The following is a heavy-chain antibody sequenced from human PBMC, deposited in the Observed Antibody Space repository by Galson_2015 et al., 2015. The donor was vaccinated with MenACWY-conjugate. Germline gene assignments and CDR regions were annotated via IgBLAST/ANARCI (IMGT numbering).Heavy chain of an antibody. CDR3: AGYTRTDLNYGRATIVDV. CDR2: LNPSGGST. CDR1: GYTFTSYY. D-gene: IGHD5-12*01. J-gene: IGHJ6*02. Sequence: SVKVSCKASGYTFTSYYFHWVRQAPGQGLEWMGMLNPSGGSTTYAQKFQGRVSMTTDTSTSTVYVELSSLRSEDTAVYYCAGYTRTDLNYGRATIVDVWGQGTTVTVSS. V-gene: IGHV1-46*01.